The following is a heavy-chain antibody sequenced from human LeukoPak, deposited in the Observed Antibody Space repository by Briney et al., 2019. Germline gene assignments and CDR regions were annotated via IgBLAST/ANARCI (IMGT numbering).Heavy chain of an antibody. CDR3: ARQSCSGGNCYSRAFDI. J-gene: IGHJ3*02. V-gene: IGHV5-51*01. CDR2: VYPGDSDT. CDR1: GHNFITYW. D-gene: IGHD2-15*01. Sequence: GESLKISCKGSGHNFITYWIAWVRQMPGKGLEWMGNVYPGDSDTRYSPSFQGQVSISADKSISTAYLQWSSLKASDTAMYYCARQSCSGGNCYSRAFDIWGQGTMVTVSS.